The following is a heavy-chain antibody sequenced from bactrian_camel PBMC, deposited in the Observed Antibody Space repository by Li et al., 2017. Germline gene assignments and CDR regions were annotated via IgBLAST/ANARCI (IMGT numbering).Heavy chain of an antibody. J-gene: IGHJ4*01. V-gene: IGHV3S31*01. CDR3: AAGLCGSLLWASSYQF. D-gene: IGHD1*01. CDR2: IDTDGAT. CDR1: GYTYSSYC. Sequence: VQLVESGGGSVQAGGSLRLSCAASGYTYSSYCMGWFRQPPGKEREGVASIDTDGATKYASAVKGRFTVAKDNAKNTLYLQMNSLKPEDTGLYYCAAGLCGSLLWASSYQFWGQGTQVTVS.